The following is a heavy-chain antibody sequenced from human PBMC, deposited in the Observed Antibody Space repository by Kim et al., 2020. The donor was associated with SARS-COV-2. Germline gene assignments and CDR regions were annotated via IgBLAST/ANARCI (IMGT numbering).Heavy chain of an antibody. D-gene: IGHD2-2*01. Sequence: SETLSLTCTVSGGSISSGGYYWSWIRQHPGKGLEWIGYIYYSGSTYYNPSLKSRVTISVDTSKTKFSLKLSSVTAADTAVYYCARVRVVLPTARNWFDPWGQGTLVTVSS. CDR1: GGSISSGGYY. CDR3: ARVRVVLPTARNWFDP. V-gene: IGHV4-31*03. CDR2: IYYSGST. J-gene: IGHJ5*02.